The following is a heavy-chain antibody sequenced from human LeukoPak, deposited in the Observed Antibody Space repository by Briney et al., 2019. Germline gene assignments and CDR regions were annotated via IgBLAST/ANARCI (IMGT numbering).Heavy chain of an antibody. D-gene: IGHD3-10*01. CDR2: FDPEDGET. Sequence: GASVKVSCKVSGYTLTELSMHWVRQAPGKGLEWMGGFDPEDGETIYAQKFQGRVTMTRDTSTSTVYMELSSLRSEDTAVYYCAREVQAGFDPWGQGTLVTVSS. V-gene: IGHV1-24*01. CDR1: GYTLTELS. CDR3: AREVQAGFDP. J-gene: IGHJ5*02.